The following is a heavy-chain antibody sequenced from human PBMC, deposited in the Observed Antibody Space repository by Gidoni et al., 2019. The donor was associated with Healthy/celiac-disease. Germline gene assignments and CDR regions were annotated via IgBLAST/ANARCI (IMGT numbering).Heavy chain of an antibody. Sequence: QLQLQESGPGLVKPSETLSLTCTVSGGSISSSSYYWGWIRQPPGKGLEWIGSIYYSGSTYYNPSLKSRVTISVDTSKNQFSLKLSSVTAADTAVYYCARDSGSYGPYYFDYWGQGTLVTVSS. J-gene: IGHJ4*02. CDR2: IYYSGST. V-gene: IGHV4-39*07. D-gene: IGHD1-26*01. CDR3: ARDSGSYGPYYFDY. CDR1: GGSISSSSYY.